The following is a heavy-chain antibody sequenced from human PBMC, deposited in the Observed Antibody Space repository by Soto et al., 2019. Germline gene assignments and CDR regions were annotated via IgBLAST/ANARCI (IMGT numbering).Heavy chain of an antibody. Sequence: EVQLVKSGGGLVKPGGSLRLSCAASGFTFTRFSMNWVRQAPGKGLEWVSSISSTTNYIYYGDSMKGRFTISRDNAKNALYREMNSLRAEDTAVYYCARESEDLTSNFHSWGQGTLVTVSS. CDR1: GFTFTRFS. CDR2: ISSTTNYI. J-gene: IGHJ4*02. CDR3: ARESEDLTSNFHS. V-gene: IGHV3-21*06.